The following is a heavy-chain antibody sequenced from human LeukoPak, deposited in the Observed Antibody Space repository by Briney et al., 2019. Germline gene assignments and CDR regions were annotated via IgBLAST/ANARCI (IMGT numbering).Heavy chain of an antibody. CDR2: ISSSSSYT. Sequence: GGSLRLSCAASGFTFSDYYMSWIRQAPGKGLEWVSYISSSSSYTNYADSVKGRFTISRDNSKNTLYLQMNSLRAEDTAVYYCARAGKWELLHFDYWGQGTLVTVSS. CDR3: ARAGKWELLHFDY. V-gene: IGHV3-11*05. J-gene: IGHJ4*02. D-gene: IGHD1-26*01. CDR1: GFTFSDYY.